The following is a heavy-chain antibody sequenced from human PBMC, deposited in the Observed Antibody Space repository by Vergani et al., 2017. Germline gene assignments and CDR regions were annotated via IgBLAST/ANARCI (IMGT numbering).Heavy chain of an antibody. CDR2: ISYDGNKK. CDR1: GFPFSDYG. CDR3: ARETLGYCSSTSCYGAWYYYMDV. V-gene: IGHV3-30*03. Sequence: QVQLVESGGGEVQPGRSLRLSCSAAGFPFSDYGVHWVRQAPGKGLEWVSVISYDGNKKNYADSVKGRFTISRDNAKNSLYLQMNSLRAEDTAVYYCARETLGYCSSTSCYGAWYYYMDVWGKGTTVTVSS. D-gene: IGHD2-2*01. J-gene: IGHJ6*03.